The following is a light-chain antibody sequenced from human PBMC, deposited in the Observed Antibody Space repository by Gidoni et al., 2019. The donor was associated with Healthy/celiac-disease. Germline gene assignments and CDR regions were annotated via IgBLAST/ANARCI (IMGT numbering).Light chain of an antibody. V-gene: IGKV3-20*01. CDR1: QSVSSSY. J-gene: IGKJ5*01. Sequence: IVLTQSPGPLSLSLGERATLSCRASQSVSSSYLAWYQQKPGQAPRLLIYGASSRATGIPDRFSGSGSGTDFTLTISRLEPEDFAVYYCQQYGSSPRTFGQGTRLEIK. CDR2: GAS. CDR3: QQYGSSPRT.